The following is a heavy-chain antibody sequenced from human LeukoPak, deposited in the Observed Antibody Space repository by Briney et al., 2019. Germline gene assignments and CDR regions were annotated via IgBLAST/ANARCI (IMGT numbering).Heavy chain of an antibody. CDR2: IKQDGSEK. Sequence: GGSLRLSCAASGFTFSSYWMSWVRQAPGKGLEWVANIKQDGSEKYYVDSVKGRFTISSDNAKNSLYLQMNSLRAEDTAVYYCRATGVIDFSYYGMDVWGKGTTVTVSS. CDR3: RATGVIDFSYYGMDV. V-gene: IGHV3-7*01. D-gene: IGHD2-21*01. J-gene: IGHJ6*04. CDR1: GFTFSSYW.